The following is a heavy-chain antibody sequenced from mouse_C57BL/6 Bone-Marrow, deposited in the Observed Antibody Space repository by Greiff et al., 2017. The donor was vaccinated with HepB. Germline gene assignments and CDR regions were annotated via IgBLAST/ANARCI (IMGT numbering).Heavy chain of an antibody. J-gene: IGHJ1*03. CDR1: GFTFSDYY. Sequence: EVQRVESEGGLVQPGRSMKLSCTASGFTFSDYYMAWVRQVPEKGLEWVANINYDGSSTYYLDSLKSRFIISRDNAKNILYLQMSSLKSEDTATYYCARDRHYGSRGRYFDVWGTGTTVTVSS. CDR3: ARDRHYGSRGRYFDV. D-gene: IGHD1-1*01. V-gene: IGHV5-16*01. CDR2: INYDGSST.